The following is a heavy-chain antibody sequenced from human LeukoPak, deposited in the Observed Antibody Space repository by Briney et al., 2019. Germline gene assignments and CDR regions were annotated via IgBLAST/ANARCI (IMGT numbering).Heavy chain of an antibody. V-gene: IGHV1-69*01. D-gene: IGHD3-10*01. CDR3: ASDPLRGVITTYGMDV. J-gene: IGHJ6*04. Sequence: SVKSSCKASGGTFSTDAISWVRQAPGQGVEWMGGIIPIFGTANYAQKFQGRVTSTPDESTSTAYMELSSLRSQDTAVYYCASDPLRGVITTYGMDVWGKGTTVTVSS. CDR2: IIPIFGTA. CDR1: GGTFSTDA.